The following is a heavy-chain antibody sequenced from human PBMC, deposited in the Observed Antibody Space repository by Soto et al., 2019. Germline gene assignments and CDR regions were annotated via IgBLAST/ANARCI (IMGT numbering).Heavy chain of an antibody. V-gene: IGHV3-23*01. Sequence: EVQLLESGGGLVQPGGSLRLSCAASGFTFSNYAVTWVRQAPGKGLEWVSTISGSGGSTYYADSVKGRFTTSRDNSKNTMYQQMNSVRGEDTAVYYCAKDQGSSWYEIDYWGQGTLVTVSS. CDR3: AKDQGSSWYEIDY. CDR2: ISGSGGST. D-gene: IGHD6-13*01. J-gene: IGHJ4*02. CDR1: GFTFSNYA.